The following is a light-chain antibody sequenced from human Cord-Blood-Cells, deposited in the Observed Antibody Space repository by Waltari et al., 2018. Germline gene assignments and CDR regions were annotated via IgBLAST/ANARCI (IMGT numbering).Light chain of an antibody. V-gene: IGKV3-20*01. CDR3: QQYGSSLTWT. CDR2: GAS. CDR1: QSVSSSY. Sequence: EIVLTQSPGTLSLSPGERATLSCRASQSVSSSYLAWYQQKPGQAPRRLIYGASSRATGIPDRFSGSGSGTDFTLTISRLEPEYFAVYYCQQYGSSLTWTFGQGTKVEIK. J-gene: IGKJ1*01.